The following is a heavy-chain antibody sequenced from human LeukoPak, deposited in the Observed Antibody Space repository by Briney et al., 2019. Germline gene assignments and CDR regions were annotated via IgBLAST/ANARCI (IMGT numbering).Heavy chain of an antibody. J-gene: IGHJ5*02. CDR1: GYTLTELS. V-gene: IGHV1-24*01. D-gene: IGHD2-15*01. Sequence: ASVKVSCKFSGYTLTELSMHWVRQAPGKGLEWMGGFDPEDGETIYAQKFQGRVTMTEDTSTDTAYMELSSLRSEDTAVYYCAIVTSILSDDFDPWGQGTLVTVSS. CDR2: FDPEDGET. CDR3: AIVTSILSDDFDP.